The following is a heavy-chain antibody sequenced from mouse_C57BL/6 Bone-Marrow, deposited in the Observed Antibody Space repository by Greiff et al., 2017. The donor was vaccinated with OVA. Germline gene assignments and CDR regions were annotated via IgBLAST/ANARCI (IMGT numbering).Heavy chain of an antibody. J-gene: IGHJ2*01. CDR1: GYAFTNYL. V-gene: IGHV1-54*01. CDR3: ARPGSSTRFDY. Sequence: QVQLQQSGAELVRPGTSVKVSCKASGYAFTNYLIEWVKQRPGQGLEWIGVINPGSGGTNYNEKFKGKATLTADKSSSTAYMQLSSLTSEDSAVYFCARPGSSTRFDYWGQGTTLTVSS. CDR2: INPGSGGT. D-gene: IGHD1-1*01.